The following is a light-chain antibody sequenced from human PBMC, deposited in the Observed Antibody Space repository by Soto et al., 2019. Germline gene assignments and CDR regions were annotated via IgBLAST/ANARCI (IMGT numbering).Light chain of an antibody. Sequence: DIRMTQSPSTLSAFVGDRVTITCRASQSISLSLACYQQKPGKAPDLLISDASNLERGVPSRFSGSGSGTEFTLTISSLQPDDFATYYCQQYNSYWTFGPGTKVDI. V-gene: IGKV1-5*01. CDR2: DAS. CDR1: QSISLS. CDR3: QQYNSYWT. J-gene: IGKJ1*01.